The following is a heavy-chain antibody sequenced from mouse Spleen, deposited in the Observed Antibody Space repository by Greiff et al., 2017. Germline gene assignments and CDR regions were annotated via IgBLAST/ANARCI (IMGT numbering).Heavy chain of an antibody. D-gene: IGHD1-1*01. CDR2: IYPRSGNT. CDR1: GYTFTSYG. J-gene: IGHJ3*01. CDR3: ARSGTTVVATREFAY. Sequence: QVQLQQSGAELARPGASVKLSCKASGYTFTSYGISWVKQRTGQGLEWIGEIYPRSGNTYYNEKFKGKATLTADKSSSTAYMELRSLTSEDSAVYFCARSGTTVVATREFAYWGQGTLVTVSA. V-gene: IGHV1-81*01.